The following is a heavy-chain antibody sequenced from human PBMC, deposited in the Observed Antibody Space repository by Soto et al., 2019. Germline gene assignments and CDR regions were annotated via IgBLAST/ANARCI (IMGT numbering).Heavy chain of an antibody. CDR3: ARGTGRI. CDR1: GGSFSGYY. CDR2: INHSGST. D-gene: IGHD2-15*01. J-gene: IGHJ4*02. V-gene: IGHV4-34*01. Sequence: SETLSLTCAVYGGSFSGYYWSWIRQPPGKGLEWIGEINHSGSTNYNPSLKSRVTISVDTSKNQFSLKLSSVTAADTAVYYCARGTGRIWGQGTLVTVSS.